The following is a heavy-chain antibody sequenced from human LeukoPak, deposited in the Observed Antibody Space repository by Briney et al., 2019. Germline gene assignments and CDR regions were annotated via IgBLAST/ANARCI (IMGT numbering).Heavy chain of an antibody. J-gene: IGHJ4*02. CDR2: IYYSAGT. CDR1: GASISSHY. V-gene: IGHV4-59*11. Sequence: SETLSLTCTVSGASISSHYWSWIRQPPGKRLEWIGYIYYSAGTNYNPSLKSRVTISVDTSKNQISLKLSSVTAADTAVYYCARDRDGLDYWGQGTLVTVSS. CDR3: ARDRDGLDY.